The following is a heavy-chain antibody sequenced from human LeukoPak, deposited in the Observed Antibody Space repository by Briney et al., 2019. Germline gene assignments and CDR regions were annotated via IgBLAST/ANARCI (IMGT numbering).Heavy chain of an antibody. CDR3: ATELRILSWGVDAFDI. V-gene: IGHV3-30*04. CDR1: GFNFNSYA. CDR2: ISYDGSKT. D-gene: IGHD3-10*01. J-gene: IGHJ3*02. Sequence: PGGSLRLSCAASGFNFNSYAVHWVRQAPGKGLEWVAFISYDGSKTYHADSVKGRFTISRDTSKTTLSLQLNSLTAEDTAVYYCATELRILSWGVDAFDIWGQGTMVTVCS.